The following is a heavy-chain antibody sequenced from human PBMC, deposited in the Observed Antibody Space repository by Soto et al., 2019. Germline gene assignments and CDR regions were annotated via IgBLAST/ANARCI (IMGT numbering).Heavy chain of an antibody. D-gene: IGHD3-10*01. V-gene: IGHV1-69*01. CDR2: IIPIFGTA. CDR1: GGTFSSYA. CDR3: ARDRGYYYGSGSYYIPFY. Sequence: QVQLVQSGAEVKKPGSSVKVSCKASGGTFSSYAISWVRQAPGQGLEWMGGIIPIFGTANYAQKFQGRVTITADESTSTAYRELSSLRSEDTAVYYCARDRGYYYGSGSYYIPFYWGQGTLVTVSS. J-gene: IGHJ4*02.